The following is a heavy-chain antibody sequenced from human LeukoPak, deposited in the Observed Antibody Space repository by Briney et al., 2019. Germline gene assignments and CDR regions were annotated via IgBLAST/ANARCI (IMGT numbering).Heavy chain of an antibody. Sequence: SETLPLTCAVYGGSFSGYYWSWIRQPPGKGLEWIGEINHSGSTNYNPSLKSRVTISVDTSKNQFSLKLSSVTAADTAVYYCARESDRYCSSTSCSKYYFDYWGQGTLVTVSS. J-gene: IGHJ4*02. CDR1: GGSFSGYY. D-gene: IGHD2-2*01. CDR2: INHSGST. V-gene: IGHV4-34*01. CDR3: ARESDRYCSSTSCSKYYFDY.